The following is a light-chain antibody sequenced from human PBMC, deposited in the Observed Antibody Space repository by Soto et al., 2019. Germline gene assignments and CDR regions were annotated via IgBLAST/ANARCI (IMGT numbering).Light chain of an antibody. CDR1: SSDVGGYNY. Sequence: QSALTQPPSASGSPGQSVTISCTGTSSDVGGYNYVSLYQQHPGKAPKIMMYEVSKRTSGVTARFSGYKSGHTADLTVSGFQAEDEDDYYCSAYAGSNINYVFGSGTKVTVL. J-gene: IGLJ1*01. CDR3: SAYAGSNINYV. CDR2: EVS. V-gene: IGLV2-8*01.